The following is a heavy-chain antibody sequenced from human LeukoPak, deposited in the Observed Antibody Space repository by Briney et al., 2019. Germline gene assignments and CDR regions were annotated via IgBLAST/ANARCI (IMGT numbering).Heavy chain of an antibody. J-gene: IGHJ2*01. Sequence: GESLKISCKGSGYSFINYWIGWVRQVPGKVLEWMGIIDPGDSQTRDSPSFRGQVTFSSDKSISTAYLQWSSLKPSDTAMYYCASLLNYYDSSGPWYFDLWGRGTLVTVSS. CDR2: IDPGDSQT. CDR1: GYSFINYW. CDR3: ASLLNYYDSSGPWYFDL. V-gene: IGHV5-51*01. D-gene: IGHD3-22*01.